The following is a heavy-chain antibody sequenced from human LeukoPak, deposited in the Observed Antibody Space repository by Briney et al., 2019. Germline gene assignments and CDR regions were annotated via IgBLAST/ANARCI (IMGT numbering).Heavy chain of an antibody. J-gene: IGHJ4*02. D-gene: IGHD3-22*01. V-gene: IGHV4-39*07. CDR1: GGSISSSSYY. CDR3: ASEDSGYYSR. Sequence: PSETLSLTCTVSGGSISSSSYYWGWIRQPPGKGLEWIGSIYYSGSTYYNPSLKSRVTISVDTSKNQFSLKLSSVTAADTAVYYCASEDSGYYSRWGQGTLVAVSS. CDR2: IYYSGST.